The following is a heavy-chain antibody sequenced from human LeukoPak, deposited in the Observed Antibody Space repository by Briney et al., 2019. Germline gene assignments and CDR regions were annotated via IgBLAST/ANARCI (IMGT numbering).Heavy chain of an antibody. Sequence: GASVKVSCKASGGIFSSYTISWVRQVPGQGLEWMGRIIPILGIANYAQKFQGRVTITADKSTSTAYMELSSLRSEDTAVYYCASVDIVAYYYGMDVWGQGTTVTVSS. CDR3: ASVDIVAYYYGMDV. D-gene: IGHD5-12*01. V-gene: IGHV1-69*02. CDR1: GGIFSSYT. J-gene: IGHJ6*02. CDR2: IIPILGIA.